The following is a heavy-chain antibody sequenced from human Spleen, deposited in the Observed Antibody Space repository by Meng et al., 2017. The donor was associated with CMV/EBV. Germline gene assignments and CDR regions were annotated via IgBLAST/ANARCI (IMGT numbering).Heavy chain of an antibody. J-gene: IGHJ4*02. Sequence: GDSYWSCIRQHPGKGLEWIGYIYYNGGAYYNPSLKSRLTISVDTSKNQFSLKLSFVTAADTAVYYCARSSGGPMVRGVIITTYQFDYWGQGTLVTVSS. CDR3: ARSSGGPMVRGVIITTYQFDY. D-gene: IGHD3-10*01. CDR1: GDSY. CDR2: IYYNGGA. V-gene: IGHV4-31*02.